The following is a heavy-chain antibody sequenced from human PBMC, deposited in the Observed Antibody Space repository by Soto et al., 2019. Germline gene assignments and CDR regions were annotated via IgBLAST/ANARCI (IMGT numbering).Heavy chain of an antibody. D-gene: IGHD6-25*01. CDR2: ISGSGDTT. CDR3: AKSFHRAGWNFDL. CDR1: GFTFSNYA. Sequence: EVQLLESGGGLVQPGGSLRLSCAASGFTFSNYAISWVRQAPGKGLAWVSAISGSGDTTYYADSVKGRFTISRDNSKNTLYLQMNSLRAEDTAVYYCAKSFHRAGWNFDLWGRGTLVTVSS. J-gene: IGHJ2*01. V-gene: IGHV3-23*01.